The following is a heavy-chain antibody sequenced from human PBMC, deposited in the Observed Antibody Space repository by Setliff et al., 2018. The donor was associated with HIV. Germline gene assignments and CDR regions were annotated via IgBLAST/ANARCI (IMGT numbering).Heavy chain of an antibody. Sequence: ASVKVSCKASGYTFSTYDINWVRQATGQGLEWMGWMNPNGGNTGSADKFQGRVSMTRNTSINTAYMELSSLRSEDTAMYYCASRYYNFWSGYTDAFDIWGQGTMVTVSS. D-gene: IGHD3-3*01. J-gene: IGHJ3*02. CDR1: GYTFSTYD. CDR3: ASRYYNFWSGYTDAFDI. V-gene: IGHV1-8*02. CDR2: MNPNGGNT.